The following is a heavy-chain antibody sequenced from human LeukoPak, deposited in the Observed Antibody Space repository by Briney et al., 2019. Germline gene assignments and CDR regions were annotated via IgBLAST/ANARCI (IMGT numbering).Heavy chain of an antibody. J-gene: IGHJ4*02. CDR2: IKQDGSEK. CDR1: GFTFSSYW. V-gene: IGHV3-7*01. Sequence: GGSLRLSCAASGFTFSSYWMSWVRQAPGKGLEWVANIKQDGSEKYYVDSVKGRFTISRDNAKNSLYLQMNSLRAEDTAVYYCAREARYSYVHYFDYWGQGTLVTVSS. D-gene: IGHD5-18*01. CDR3: AREARYSYVHYFDY.